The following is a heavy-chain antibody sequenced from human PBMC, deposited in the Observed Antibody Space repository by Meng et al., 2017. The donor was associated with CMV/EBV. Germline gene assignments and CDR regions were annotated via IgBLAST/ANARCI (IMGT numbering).Heavy chain of an antibody. CDR3: ASTAYDYVWGSYRETPIDY. J-gene: IGHJ4*02. CDR1: GFTFSSYS. V-gene: IGHV3-21*01. D-gene: IGHD3-16*02. CDR2: ISSSSSYI. Sequence: GESLRLSCAASGFTFSSYSMNWVRQAPGKGLEWVSSISSSSSYIYYADSVKGRFTISRDNAKNSLYLQMNSLRAEDTAVYYCASTAYDYVWGSYRETPIDYWGQGTLVTAPQ.